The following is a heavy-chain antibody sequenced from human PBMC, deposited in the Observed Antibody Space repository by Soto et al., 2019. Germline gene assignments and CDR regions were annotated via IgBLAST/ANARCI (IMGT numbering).Heavy chain of an antibody. J-gene: IGHJ4*02. CDR1: GGSIRTYY. CDR3: ARHGNAVTSE. Sequence: SETLSLTCTVSGGSIRTYYWSWIRQPPGKGLEWIGYIYYSGSTYYNPSLQSRVIISVDTSKNQFSLNLNSVTAADTAVYYCARHGNAVTSEWGQGTLVPVSP. V-gene: IGHV4-59*08. CDR2: IYYSGST. D-gene: IGHD5-18*01.